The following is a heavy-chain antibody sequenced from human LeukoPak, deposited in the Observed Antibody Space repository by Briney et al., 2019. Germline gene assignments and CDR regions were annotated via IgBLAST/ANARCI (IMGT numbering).Heavy chain of an antibody. CDR3: ARDPRGNSVYVFDY. Sequence: ASVTVSLTSSGSTFTNYYMHWVRQAPGQGLDWMGFINPSGGSTRYAQNFQGRVTMTRDTSTGTIYMELSSLRSEDTAVYYCARDPRGNSVYVFDYWGQGTLVTVSS. CDR2: INPSGGST. D-gene: IGHD5/OR15-5a*01. V-gene: IGHV1-46*01. J-gene: IGHJ4*02. CDR1: GSTFTNYY.